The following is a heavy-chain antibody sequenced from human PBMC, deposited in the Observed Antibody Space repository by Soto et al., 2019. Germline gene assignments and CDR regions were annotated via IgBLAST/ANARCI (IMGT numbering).Heavy chain of an antibody. CDR2: ISGYNGNT. J-gene: IGHJ6*02. V-gene: IGHV1-18*04. Sequence: QVQLVKSGAEVKKPGASVRVSCKASGYTFPSYVVGWGGQAPGKGLEWMGWISGYNGNTNYAQKLQGRVTMTTDTSTSTAYMELRSLRSDDTAVYYCARAGKYYYGSGSPYYYGMDVWGQGITVTVSS. D-gene: IGHD3-10*01. CDR3: ARAGKYYYGSGSPYYYGMDV. CDR1: GYTFPSYV.